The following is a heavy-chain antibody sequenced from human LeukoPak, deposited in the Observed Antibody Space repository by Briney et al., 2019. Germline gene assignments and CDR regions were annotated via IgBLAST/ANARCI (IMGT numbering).Heavy chain of an antibody. D-gene: IGHD3-10*01. Sequence: GASVKVSCKASGYTFTSCDISWVRQATGQGLEWMGWMNPGSGNTGYAQKFQGRVTMTRNTFISTAYMELSSLRSEDTAVYYCARAVGSYTMFDPWGQGTLVTVSS. CDR2: MNPGSGNT. CDR3: ARAVGSYTMFDP. V-gene: IGHV1-8*01. CDR1: GYTFTSCD. J-gene: IGHJ5*02.